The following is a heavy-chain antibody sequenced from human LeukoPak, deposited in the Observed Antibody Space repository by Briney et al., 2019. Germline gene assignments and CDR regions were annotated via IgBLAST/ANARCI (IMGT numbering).Heavy chain of an antibody. Sequence: GGSLRLSCAASGFTFSSYWMHWVRQAPGKGLEWVSAISGSGGSTYYADSVKGRFTISRDNSKNTLYLQMNSLRAEDTAVYYCAAHSRAYFQHWGQGTLVTVSS. CDR1: GFTFSSYW. J-gene: IGHJ1*01. CDR2: ISGSGGST. CDR3: AAHSRAYFQH. V-gene: IGHV3-23*01.